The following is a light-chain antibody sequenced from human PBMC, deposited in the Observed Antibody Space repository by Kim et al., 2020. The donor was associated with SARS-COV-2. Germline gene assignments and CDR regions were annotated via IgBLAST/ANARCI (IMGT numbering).Light chain of an antibody. CDR2: KDS. J-gene: IGLJ3*02. Sequence: SYELTQPSSVSMSPGQTARITCSGDVLAKKYARWFQQKPGQAPVVVIYKDSERPSGIPERFSGSSSGTTVTLTISGAQVEDEADYYCYSVADNITVFGGGTQLTVL. CDR3: YSVADNITV. CDR1: VLAKKY. V-gene: IGLV3-27*01.